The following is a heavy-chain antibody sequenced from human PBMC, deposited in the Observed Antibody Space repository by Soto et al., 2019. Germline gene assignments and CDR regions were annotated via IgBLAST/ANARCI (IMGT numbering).Heavy chain of an antibody. CDR3: ARDRGHCSTSTCYFEAAY. J-gene: IGHJ4*02. CDR1: GYTFTNYG. CDR2: ISTYNTNT. D-gene: IGHD2-2*01. V-gene: IGHV1-18*01. Sequence: GASVKVSCKGSGYTFTNYGISWVRQAPGQGLEWMGWISTYNTNTNYAQKFQGRVTMATDTSTSTVYMEMRSLTFDDTAVYYCARDRGHCSTSTCYFEAAYWGQGTLVTVSS.